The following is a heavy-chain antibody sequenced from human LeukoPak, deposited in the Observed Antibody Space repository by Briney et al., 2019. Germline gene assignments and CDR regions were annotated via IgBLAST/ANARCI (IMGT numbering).Heavy chain of an antibody. Sequence: LRLSCAASGFTFDDYSMHWVRQAPGKGLEWIGGLFYGEKPHYNPFLKSRATLSVDASNNQFSLKLTSVTAADAAVYFCARQLPTAAADTRGYFDYWGQGTVVTVSS. CDR2: LFYGEKP. CDR3: ARQLPTAAADTRGYFDY. V-gene: IGHV4-30-2*03. CDR1: GFTFDDYS. D-gene: IGHD6-25*01. J-gene: IGHJ4*02.